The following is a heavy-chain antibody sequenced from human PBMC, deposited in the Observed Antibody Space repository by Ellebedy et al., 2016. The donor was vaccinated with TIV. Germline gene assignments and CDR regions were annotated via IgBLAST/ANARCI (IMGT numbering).Heavy chain of an antibody. Sequence: PGGSLRLSCAASGFPFSDFGMHWVRQAPGKGLEWLTFIRYDGSARYYADSVRGRFTISRDNSKNTLYLQMHSLRTEDTAVYYCAKARTVASDFWGQGTLVTVSS. CDR3: AKARTVASDF. D-gene: IGHD3/OR15-3a*01. CDR2: IRYDGSAR. J-gene: IGHJ4*02. V-gene: IGHV3-30*02. CDR1: GFPFSDFG.